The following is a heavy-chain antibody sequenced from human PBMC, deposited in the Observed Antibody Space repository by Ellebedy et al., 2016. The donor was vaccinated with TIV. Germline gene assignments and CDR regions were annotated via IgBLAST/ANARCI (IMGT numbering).Heavy chain of an antibody. CDR2: IHYTGST. CDR3: ARVGLGYYDTANFDY. J-gene: IGHJ4*02. CDR1: GGSISSGAYY. Sequence: MPSDTLSLTCTVPGGSISSGAYYWSWIRQHPGKGLEWIGSIHYTGSTYYNPSLRSRVIISVDKSKNQSSLKLNSVTAADTAVYYCARVGLGYYDTANFDYWGQGTLVTVSS. V-gene: IGHV4-31*03. D-gene: IGHD3-22*01.